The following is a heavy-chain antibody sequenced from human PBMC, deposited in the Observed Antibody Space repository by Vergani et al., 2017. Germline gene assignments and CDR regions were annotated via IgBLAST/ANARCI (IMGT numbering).Heavy chain of an antibody. CDR1: GFTFSSYA. CDR3: VKGTPATVTVADY. D-gene: IGHD4-11*01. CDR2: ISSNGGST. V-gene: IGHV3-64D*06. Sequence: EVQLVESGGGLVQPGGSLRLSCSASGFTFSSYAMHWVRQAPGKGLEYVSAISSNGGSTYYADSVKARFTISRDNSKNTLYLQMSSLRAEDTAVYYCVKGTPATVTVADYWGQGTLVTVSS. J-gene: IGHJ4*02.